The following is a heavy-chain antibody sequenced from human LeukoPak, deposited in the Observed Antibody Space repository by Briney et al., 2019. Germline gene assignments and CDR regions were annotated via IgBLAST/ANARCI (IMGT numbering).Heavy chain of an antibody. J-gene: IGHJ4*02. CDR3: AGARPAYYDSSGYYYL. Sequence: SETLSLTCTVSGGSISSGSYYWSWIRQPAGKGLEWIGRIYTSGSTNYNPSLKSRVTISVDTSKNQFSLKLSSVTAADTAVYYCAGARPAYYDSSGYYYLWGQGTLVTVSS. V-gene: IGHV4-61*02. CDR2: IYTSGST. CDR1: GGSISSGSYY. D-gene: IGHD3-22*01.